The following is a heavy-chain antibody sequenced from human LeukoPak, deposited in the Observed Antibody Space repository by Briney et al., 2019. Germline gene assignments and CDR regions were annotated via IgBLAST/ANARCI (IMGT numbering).Heavy chain of an antibody. V-gene: IGHV1-8*03. D-gene: IGHD3-9*01. J-gene: IGHJ5*02. CDR2: INPNSGNT. CDR1: GYTFTGYY. Sequence: ASVKVSCKASGYTFTGYYMHWVRQAPGQGLEWMGWINPNSGNTGYAQKFQGRVTITRNTSISTAYMELSSLRSEDTAVYYCARKQYYDILTGYPADWFDPWGQGTLVTVSS. CDR3: ARKQYYDILTGYPADWFDP.